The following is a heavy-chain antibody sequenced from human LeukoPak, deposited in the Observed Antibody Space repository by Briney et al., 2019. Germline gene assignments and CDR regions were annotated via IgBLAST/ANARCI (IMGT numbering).Heavy chain of an antibody. CDR1: GFTFSSYA. CDR3: ARGRDHAFDI. V-gene: IGHV3-48*01. Sequence: GGSLRLSCAASGFTFSSYAMSWVRPAPGKGLEWLSYSSASSSDVYYADSVKGRFTISRDNAKSSLYLQMNSLTAEDTAIYFCARGRDHAFDIWGQGTRVTVSS. J-gene: IGHJ3*02. CDR2: SSASSSDV.